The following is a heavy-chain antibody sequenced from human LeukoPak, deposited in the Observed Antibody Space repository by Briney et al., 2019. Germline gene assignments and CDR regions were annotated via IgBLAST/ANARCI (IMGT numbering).Heavy chain of an antibody. CDR3: ARGREMATIGY. J-gene: IGHJ4*02. CDR2: IYSGGST. D-gene: IGHD5-24*01. Sequence: GGSLRLSWAASGFTVSSNYMSWVRQAPGKGLEWVSVIYSGGSTYYADSVKGRFTISRDNSKNTLYLQMNSLRAEDTAVYYCARGREMATIGYWGQGTLVTVSS. CDR1: GFTVSSNY. V-gene: IGHV3-66*01.